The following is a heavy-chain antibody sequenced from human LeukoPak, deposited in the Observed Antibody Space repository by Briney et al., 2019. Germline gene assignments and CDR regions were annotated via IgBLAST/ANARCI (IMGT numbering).Heavy chain of an antibody. CDR3: ARLLYFSSTKCYGSPHPPHY. CDR1: GGSISSGGYY. D-gene: IGHD2-2*01. J-gene: IGHJ4*02. Sequence: SETLSLTCTVSGGSISSGGYYWSWIRQHPGKGLEWIGYIYYSGSTYYNPSLKSRVTISVDTSKNQFSLKLSSVTAADTAVYYCARLLYFSSTKCYGSPHPPHYLGQGTLVTVSS. CDR2: IYYSGST. V-gene: IGHV4-31*03.